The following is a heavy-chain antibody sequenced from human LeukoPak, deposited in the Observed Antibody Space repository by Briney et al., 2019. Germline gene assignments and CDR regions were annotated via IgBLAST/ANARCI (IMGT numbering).Heavy chain of an antibody. Sequence: PGGSLRLSCAASAFTFSSYAMHWVRQAPGKGLEWVAVTSYDESTKHYADSVKGRFTISRDNSKNTLSLQMNSLRAEDTAVYYCAKDGVRGALDAFDIWGQGTMVTVSS. D-gene: IGHD1-26*01. CDR1: AFTFSSYA. CDR2: TSYDESTK. V-gene: IGHV3-30-3*01. J-gene: IGHJ3*02. CDR3: AKDGVRGALDAFDI.